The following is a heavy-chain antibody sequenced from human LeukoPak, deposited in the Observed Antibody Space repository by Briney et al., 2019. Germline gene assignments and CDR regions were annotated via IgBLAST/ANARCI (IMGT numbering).Heavy chain of an antibody. Sequence: GGSLSLSCAASGFTFSNYWMTWLRQTPGKGLEWVASIKQDGSENYYVDSVKGRFTISRDNAKNSLYLQMNSLRAEDTAVYYCASRNYHGNPLPLDFWGQGTLVTVSS. J-gene: IGHJ4*02. D-gene: IGHD1-7*01. CDR1: GFTFSNYW. CDR2: IKQDGSEN. CDR3: ASRNYHGNPLPLDF. V-gene: IGHV3-7*01.